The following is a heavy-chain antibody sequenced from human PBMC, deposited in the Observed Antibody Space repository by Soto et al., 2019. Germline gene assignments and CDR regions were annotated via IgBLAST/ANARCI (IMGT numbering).Heavy chain of an antibody. J-gene: IGHJ4*02. D-gene: IGHD1-20*01. CDR2: INLKSGGT. Sequence: AASVKVSCKASGYTFTDYYMHWMRQAPGQGLEWLGWINLKSGGTTYTQNFRGRVTMTWDTSITTAFMELSRLMSDDTAVYYCARARADNWNNLFDFWGQGTLVTVSS. CDR3: ARARADNWNNLFDF. V-gene: IGHV1-2*02. CDR1: GYTFTDYY.